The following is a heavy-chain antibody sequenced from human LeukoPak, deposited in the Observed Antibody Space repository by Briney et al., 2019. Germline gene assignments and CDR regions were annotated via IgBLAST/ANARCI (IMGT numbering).Heavy chain of an antibody. CDR3: AKWGDYDVLTGYYDSDY. D-gene: IGHD3-9*01. CDR1: GFTLSNYA. V-gene: IGHV3-23*01. Sequence: GASLRLSCAAAGFTLSNYAMSWVRPAPGEGVGWGSAVFGRDTSTYYTDSVKGRSTISRDNSKNTLYLQMNSLSAEDTAMYYCAKWGDYDVLTGYYDSDYWGQGTLVTVSS. J-gene: IGHJ4*02. CDR2: VFGRDTST.